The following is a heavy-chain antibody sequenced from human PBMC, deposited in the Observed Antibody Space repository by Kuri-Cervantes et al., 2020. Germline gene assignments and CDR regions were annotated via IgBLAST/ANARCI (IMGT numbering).Heavy chain of an antibody. V-gene: IGHV5-51*01. CDR3: AGRGSYSSLFYMDV. D-gene: IGHD6-19*01. Sequence: GRSLRPPWKGSGYSFTSYWIGGVRQMPGKGWEWLGIIYPDDSDTRYNPSFEGLVTISADKSIRTAYLQWSSLKAADTAMYYCAGRGSYSSLFYMDVWGKGTTVTVSS. CDR1: GYSFTSYW. J-gene: IGHJ6*03. CDR2: IYPDDSDT.